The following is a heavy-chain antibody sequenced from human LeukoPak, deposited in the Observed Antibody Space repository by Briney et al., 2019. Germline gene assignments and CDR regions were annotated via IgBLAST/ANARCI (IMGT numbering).Heavy chain of an antibody. V-gene: IGHV3-23*01. CDR2: ISAIVGHT. D-gene: IGHD3-10*01. J-gene: IGHJ6*03. CDR3: AKVMKGSERLTMVRGVIIKTAGLYYMDV. CDR1: GFTLSSYA. Sequence: QSGGSLRLSCAASGFTLSSYAMSWVRQAPGKGLEWVSSISAIVGHTNYADSGTGRFTISRDNSKNTVYLQMNSLRAKDMAVYYCAKVMKGSERLTMVRGVIIKTAGLYYMDVWGKGTTVTVSS.